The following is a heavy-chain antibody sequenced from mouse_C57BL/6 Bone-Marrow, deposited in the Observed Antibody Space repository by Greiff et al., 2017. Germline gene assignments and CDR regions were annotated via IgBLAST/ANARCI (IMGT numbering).Heavy chain of an antibody. CDR3: ARPHDYGSSPWFAY. J-gene: IGHJ3*01. V-gene: IGHV1-39*01. D-gene: IGHD1-1*01. CDR1: GYSFTDYN. Sequence: VQLQHSGPELVKPGASVKISCKASGYSFTDYNMNWVRQSNGKSLEWIGVINPNYGTTSYNQKFKGKATLTVDQSSSTAYMQLNSLTSEDSAVYYCARPHDYGSSPWFAYWGQGTLVTVSA. CDR2: INPNYGTT.